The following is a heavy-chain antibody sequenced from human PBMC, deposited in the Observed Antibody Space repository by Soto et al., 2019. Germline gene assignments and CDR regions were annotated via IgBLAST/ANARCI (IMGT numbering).Heavy chain of an antibody. CDR2: INHSGST. V-gene: IGHV4-34*01. Sequence: QVQLQQWGAGLLKPSETLSLTCAVYGGSFSGYYWTWIRQPPGTGLEWIGEINHSGSTNYNPSLKSRVTISVDTSKNQVSLKLTSVTAADTAVYYCARDKITGLFDYWGQGTRVTVSS. D-gene: IGHD2-8*02. J-gene: IGHJ4*02. CDR3: ARDKITGLFDY. CDR1: GGSFSGYY.